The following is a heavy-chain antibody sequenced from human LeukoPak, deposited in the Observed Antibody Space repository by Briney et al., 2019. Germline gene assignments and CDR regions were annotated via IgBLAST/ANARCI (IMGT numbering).Heavy chain of an antibody. CDR2: ISSSGTTI. D-gene: IGHD3-3*01. V-gene: IGHV3-11*04. CDR1: GFTFSDYY. Sequence: GGSLRLSCAASGFTFSDYYMSWIRQAPGKGLEWVSYISSSGTTIYYADSVKGRFTISRDNAKNSLYLQMNSLRVEDTGVYYCARDANGGDFWSGYYTYWGQGILVTVSS. CDR3: ARDANGGDFWSGYYTY. J-gene: IGHJ4*02.